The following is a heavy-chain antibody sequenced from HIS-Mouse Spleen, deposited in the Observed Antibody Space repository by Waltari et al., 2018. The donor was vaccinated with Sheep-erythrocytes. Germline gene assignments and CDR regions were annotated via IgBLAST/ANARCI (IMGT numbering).Heavy chain of an antibody. V-gene: IGHV1-69*04. CDR3: AQTGATTPHFDY. CDR1: GGTFRSYS. CDR2: IIPILGIA. Sequence: QVQLVQSGAEVKKPGSSVKVSCKASGGTFRSYSIRWVRQAPGQGLEWMGRIIPILGIANYAQKFQGRVTITADKSTSTAYMELSSLRSEDTAVYYCAQTGATTPHFDYWGQGTLVTVSS. J-gene: IGHJ4*02. D-gene: IGHD1-26*01.